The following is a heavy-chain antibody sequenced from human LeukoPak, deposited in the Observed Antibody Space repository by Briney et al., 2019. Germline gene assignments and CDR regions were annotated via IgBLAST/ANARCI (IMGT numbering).Heavy chain of an antibody. D-gene: IGHD3-10*01. CDR1: GYTFTSYG. Sequence: ASVKVSCKASGYTFTSYGISWVRQAPGQGLEWMGWISAYNGNTNYAQKLQGRVTMTTDTSTSTAYMELRSLRSDDTAVYYCASFYYYGSGSRPYPSSYGTDVWGQGTTVTVSS. CDR3: ASFYYYGSGSRPYPSSYGTDV. J-gene: IGHJ6*02. CDR2: ISAYNGNT. V-gene: IGHV1-18*01.